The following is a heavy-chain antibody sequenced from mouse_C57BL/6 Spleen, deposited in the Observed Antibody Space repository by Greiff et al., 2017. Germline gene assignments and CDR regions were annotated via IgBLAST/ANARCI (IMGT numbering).Heavy chain of an antibody. CDR2: INPNNGGT. CDR3: SRELIRYYAMDY. Sequence: VQLTESGPELVKPGASVKMSCKASGYTFTDYNMHWVKQSHGQSLEWIGYINPNNGGTSYNPKFKGKATLTVNKSSSPAYLQLSSRTSEDAAVYYCSRELIRYYAMDYWGQGTSVTVSS. V-gene: IGHV1-22*01. J-gene: IGHJ4*01. CDR1: GYTFTDYN.